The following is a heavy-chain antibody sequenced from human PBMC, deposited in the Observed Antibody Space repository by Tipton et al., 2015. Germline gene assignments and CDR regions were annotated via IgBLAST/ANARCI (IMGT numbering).Heavy chain of an antibody. CDR3: ARHRGVGGLADY. Sequence: TLSLTCTVSGGSISNYYWGWIRQPPGKGLEWIGYIYYTGNTNYHASLRSRVTISLDTSKKQFSLMLTSVIAADTAVYYCARHRGVGGLADYWGRGTLVTVSS. CDR2: IYYTGNT. V-gene: IGHV4-59*01. D-gene: IGHD3-10*01. J-gene: IGHJ4*02. CDR1: GGSISNYY.